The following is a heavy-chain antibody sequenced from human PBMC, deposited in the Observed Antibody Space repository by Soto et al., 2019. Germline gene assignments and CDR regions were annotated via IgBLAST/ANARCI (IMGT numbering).Heavy chain of an antibody. Sequence: LSLTCAVYGGSFSGYYWSWVRQPPGKGLEWIGEINHSGSTNYNPSLKSRVTISVDTSKNQFSLKLSSVTAADTAVYYCARRPLRRWFDPWGQGTLVTVSS. CDR3: ARRPLRRWFDP. J-gene: IGHJ5*02. CDR1: GGSFSGYY. D-gene: IGHD6-6*01. CDR2: INHSGST. V-gene: IGHV4-34*01.